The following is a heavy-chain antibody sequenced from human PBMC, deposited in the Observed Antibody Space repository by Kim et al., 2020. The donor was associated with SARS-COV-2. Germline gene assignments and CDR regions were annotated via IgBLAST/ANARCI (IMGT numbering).Heavy chain of an antibody. Sequence: GGSLRLSCAASGFTFSSYSMNWVRQAPGKGLEWVSSISSSSSYIYYADSVNGRFTISRDNAKNSLYLQMNSLRAEDTAVYYCARVVRDSSSWGLNWFDPWGQGTLVTVSS. CDR1: GFTFSSYS. CDR2: ISSSSSYI. CDR3: ARVVRDSSSWGLNWFDP. D-gene: IGHD6-13*01. V-gene: IGHV3-21*01. J-gene: IGHJ5*02.